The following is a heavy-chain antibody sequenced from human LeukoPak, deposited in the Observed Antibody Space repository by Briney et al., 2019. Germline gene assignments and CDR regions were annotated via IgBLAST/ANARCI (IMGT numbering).Heavy chain of an antibody. J-gene: IGHJ5*02. CDR1: GYSISSGYY. Sequence: SETLSLTCTVSGYSISSGYYWGWIRQPPGKGLEWIGSIYHSGRTFYNPSLKSRVTISVDTSKNQFSLKLSSVTAADTAVYYCARGDYSYWFDPWGQGTLVTVSS. CDR3: ARGDYSYWFDP. D-gene: IGHD4-17*01. V-gene: IGHV4-38-2*02. CDR2: IYHSGRT.